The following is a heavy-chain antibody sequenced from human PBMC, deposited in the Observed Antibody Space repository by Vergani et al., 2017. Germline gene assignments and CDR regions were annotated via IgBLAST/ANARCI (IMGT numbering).Heavy chain of an antibody. CDR1: GGSFSGCY. V-gene: IGHV4-34*02. D-gene: IGHD6-19*01. J-gene: IGHJ4*02. Sequence: QVQLQQWGAGLLKPSETLSLTCAVYGGSFSGCYWSWIRQPPGKGLEWIGEINQSGSTKYNPSLKSRVTISVDTSTNQFSLKLSSVTAADTAVYYCARGRYRSGWLYYFDYWGQGTLVTVSS. CDR3: ARGRYRSGWLYYFDY. CDR2: INQSGST.